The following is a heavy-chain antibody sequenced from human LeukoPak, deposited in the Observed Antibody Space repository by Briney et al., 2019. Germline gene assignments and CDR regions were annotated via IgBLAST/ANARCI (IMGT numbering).Heavy chain of an antibody. V-gene: IGHV4-39*01. J-gene: IGHJ4*02. CDR1: GGSISSSSYY. CDR2: IYYSGST. Sequence: SETLSLTCTVSGGSISSSSYYWGWIRQPPGKGLEWIGSIYYSGSTYYNPSLKSRVTISVDTSKNQFPLKLSSVTAADTAVYYCARQWGIAVAGKDYWGQGTLVTVSS. CDR3: ARQWGIAVAGKDY. D-gene: IGHD6-19*01.